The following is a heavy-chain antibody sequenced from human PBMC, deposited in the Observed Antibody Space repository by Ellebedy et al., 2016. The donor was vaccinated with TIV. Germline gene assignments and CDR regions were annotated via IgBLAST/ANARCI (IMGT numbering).Heavy chain of an antibody. Sequence: AASVKVSCKASGYTFTGYYMHWVRQAPGQGLEWMGWINPNSGGTNYAQKFQGRVTMTRDTSISTAYMELSRLRSDDTAVYYCARPIARYCSGGSCHRRRWFDPWGQGTLVTVSS. CDR1: GYTFTGYY. CDR2: INPNSGGT. J-gene: IGHJ5*02. V-gene: IGHV1-2*02. D-gene: IGHD2-15*01. CDR3: ARPIARYCSGGSCHRRRWFDP.